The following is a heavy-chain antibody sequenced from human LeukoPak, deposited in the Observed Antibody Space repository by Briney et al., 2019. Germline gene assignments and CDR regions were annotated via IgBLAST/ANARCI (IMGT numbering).Heavy chain of an antibody. CDR2: ISGSGGTT. D-gene: IGHD3-9*01. V-gene: IGHV3-23*01. CDR1: GFAFSSYA. CDR3: AKGLVNDWSALEY. Sequence: PGGSLRLSCAASGFAFSSYAMTWVRQAPGKGLGWVSAISGSGGTTYSADSVRGRFTISRDNSKNTLYLQMNSLRAEDTAIYYCAKGLVNDWSALEYWGQGTLVTVSS. J-gene: IGHJ4*02.